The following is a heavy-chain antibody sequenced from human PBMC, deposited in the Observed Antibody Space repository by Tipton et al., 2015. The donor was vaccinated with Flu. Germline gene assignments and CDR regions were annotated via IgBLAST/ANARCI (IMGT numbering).Heavy chain of an antibody. CDR2: ISYSGNT. J-gene: IGHJ4*02. CDR1: GGSVNSYF. V-gene: IGHV4-59*05. CDR3: ARLSFYDVDLRNFYFED. D-gene: IGHD3-10*02. Sequence: TLSLTCTVSGGSVNSYFWSWIRQPPGKGLEWIGGISYSGNTYYNPSLKSRFVISVDTPKNEFSLKLTSVTAADTAIYYCARLSFYDVDLRNFYFEDWGQGTLVTVSS.